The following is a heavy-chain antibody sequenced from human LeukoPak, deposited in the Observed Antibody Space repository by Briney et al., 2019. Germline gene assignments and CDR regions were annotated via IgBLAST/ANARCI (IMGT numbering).Heavy chain of an antibody. V-gene: IGHV1-58*01. CDR1: GLPFTSPA. CDR2: IVVGSGNT. Sequence: SVKVSWKASGLPFTSPAAQWVRRPRGQRLEWMGVIVVGSGNTSYAQKFQERVTITRDMSTSTAYMERSRLRCEDTAVYYCAASVIYPNVVFHIWGEGTMV. CDR3: AASVIYPNVVFHI. J-gene: IGHJ3*02. D-gene: IGHD2-21*01.